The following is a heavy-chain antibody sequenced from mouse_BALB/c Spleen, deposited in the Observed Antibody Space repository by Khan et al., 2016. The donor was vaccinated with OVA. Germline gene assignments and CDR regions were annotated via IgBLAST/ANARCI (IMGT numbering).Heavy chain of an antibody. J-gene: IGHJ3*01. D-gene: IGHD2-3*01. CDR3: ARDDGYSLFAF. CDR1: DYTFTDYP. CDR2: VSTYYGST. V-gene: IGHV1S137*01. Sequence: QLQLQQPGPELVRPGVSVKISCKGSDYTFTDYPMHWVQQRHAKSLEWIGAVSTYYGSTNYNQKFKGKAIMTVDKSSSTAYMELVRLTSEDSAIYYCARDDGYSLFAFWGQGTLVTVSA.